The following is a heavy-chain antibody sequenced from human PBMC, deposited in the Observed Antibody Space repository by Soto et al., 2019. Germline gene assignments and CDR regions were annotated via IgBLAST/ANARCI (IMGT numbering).Heavy chain of an antibody. Sequence: GGSLRLSCAASGFTFSSYGMHWVRRAPGKGLEWVAVISYDGSNKYCADSVKGRFTISRDNSKNTLYLQMNSLRAEDTAVYYCARSAPGREASDIWGQGTMVTVSS. CDR3: ARSAPGREASDI. D-gene: IGHD1-26*01. V-gene: IGHV3-30*03. CDR1: GFTFSSYG. J-gene: IGHJ3*02. CDR2: ISYDGSNK.